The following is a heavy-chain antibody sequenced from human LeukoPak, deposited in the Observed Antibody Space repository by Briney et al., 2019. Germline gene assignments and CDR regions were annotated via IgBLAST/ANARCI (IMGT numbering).Heavy chain of an antibody. CDR3: ARGYYYGSGSHYMDV. Sequence: SETLSLTCAVYGGYFRGYYWSWIRQPPGKGLEWIGEINHSGSTNYNPPLKSRVTISVDTPKNQFSLKLSSVTAADTAVYYCARGYYYGSGSHYMDVWGKGTTVTVS. CDR1: GGYFRGYY. J-gene: IGHJ6*03. V-gene: IGHV4-34*01. D-gene: IGHD3-10*01. CDR2: INHSGST.